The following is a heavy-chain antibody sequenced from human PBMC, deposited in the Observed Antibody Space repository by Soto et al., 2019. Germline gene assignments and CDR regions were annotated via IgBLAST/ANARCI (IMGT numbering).Heavy chain of an antibody. J-gene: IGHJ4*02. CDR1: GFTFSSYA. V-gene: IGHV3-23*01. CDR3: ARWRYLDY. CDR2: ISGSGGST. Sequence: PGGSLRLSCAASGFTFSSYAMSWVRQAPGKGLEWVSAISGSGGSTYYADSVKGRFSISRDTSQNTLYLQMNSLRADDTAIYYCARWRYLDYWGQGTRVTVSS. D-gene: IGHD2-15*01.